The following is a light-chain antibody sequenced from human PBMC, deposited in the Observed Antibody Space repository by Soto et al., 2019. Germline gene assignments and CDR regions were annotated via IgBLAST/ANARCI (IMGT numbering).Light chain of an antibody. CDR2: AAS. Sequence: AIQMTQSPSSLSASVGDRVTITCRASQGIRNDLGWYQQKPEKPPKLLIYAASSLQRGVPSRFSGSGSGTDFSLTISSLQPEDFAAYYCLQDYNYPYTFGQGTKLEIK. V-gene: IGKV1-6*01. J-gene: IGKJ2*01. CDR1: QGIRND. CDR3: LQDYNYPYT.